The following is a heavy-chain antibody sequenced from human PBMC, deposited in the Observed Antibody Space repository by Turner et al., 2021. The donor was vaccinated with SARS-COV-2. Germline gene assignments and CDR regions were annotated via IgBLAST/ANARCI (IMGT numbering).Heavy chain of an antibody. CDR3: ARHQGSASGYDHGMNV. CDR1: GGSFSGYY. Sequence: QVQLQQWGAGLLKPSETLSLTCGVYGGSFSGYYWSWIRQPPGKGLEWIGEIYHSGSTNYNPSLKSRVTISVDTSKNQLSLNLISVTAADTAVYYCARHQGSASGYDHGMNVWGQGTAVIVSS. D-gene: IGHD1-26*01. CDR2: IYHSGST. V-gene: IGHV4-34*01. J-gene: IGHJ6*02.